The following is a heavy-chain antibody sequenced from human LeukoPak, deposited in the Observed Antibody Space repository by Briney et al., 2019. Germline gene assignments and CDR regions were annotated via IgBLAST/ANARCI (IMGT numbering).Heavy chain of an antibody. CDR2: FDPEDGET. J-gene: IGHJ4*02. CDR3: ATKRRFYEYVWGSYRPRPFDY. Sequence: ASVKVSCKVSGYTLTELSMHWVRQAPGKGLEWMGGFDPEDGETIYAQKFQGRVTMTEDTSTDTAYMELGSLRSEDTAVYYCATKRRFYEYVWGSYRPRPFDYWGQGTLVTVSS. D-gene: IGHD3-16*02. V-gene: IGHV1-24*01. CDR1: GYTLTELS.